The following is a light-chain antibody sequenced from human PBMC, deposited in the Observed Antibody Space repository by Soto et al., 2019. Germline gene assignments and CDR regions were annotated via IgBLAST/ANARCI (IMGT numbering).Light chain of an antibody. V-gene: IGLV2-11*01. CDR3: CSYSGSRLI. CDR1: SRDIGDYNH. J-gene: IGLJ2*01. CDR2: DVA. Sequence: QSVLTQPPSVSGSPGQSVTISCTGTSRDIGDYNHVSWYQQHPGKAPKLIIYDVAKRLSGVPDRFSGSKSGNTASLTISGLQPEDEADYSCCSYSGSRLIFGGGTKLTVL.